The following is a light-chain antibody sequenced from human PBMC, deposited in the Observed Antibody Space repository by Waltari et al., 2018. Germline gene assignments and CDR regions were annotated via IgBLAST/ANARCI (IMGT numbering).Light chain of an antibody. Sequence: DVVLTQSPPSLPVTLGQPASISCKSSQSLVSSDGNTFLNWFLQRPGQSPRRLIYKVSTRDSGVPDRFSGSGSGTDFTLKISRVEAEDVGIYYCMQGTQWPPSLTFGGGTKVEIK. CDR2: KVS. V-gene: IGKV2-30*01. CDR1: QSLVSSDGNTF. J-gene: IGKJ4*01. CDR3: MQGTQWPPSLT.